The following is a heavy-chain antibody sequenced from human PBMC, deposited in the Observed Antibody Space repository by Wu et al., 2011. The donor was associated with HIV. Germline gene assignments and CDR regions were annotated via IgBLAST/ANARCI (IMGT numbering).Heavy chain of an antibody. CDR1: GGTFSNYA. CDR3: AGEDWDYYDSSDAHDVFDI. J-gene: IGHJ3*02. CDR2: IIPIFGTA. Sequence: GSSVKVSCKASGGTFSNYAINWVRQAPGQGLEWMGRIIPIFGTANYAQKFQGRVTITADESTTTAYMELSSLRSDDTAVYYCAGEDWDYYDSSDAHDVFDIWGQGTKVTVSS. D-gene: IGHD3-22*01. V-gene: IGHV1-69*15.